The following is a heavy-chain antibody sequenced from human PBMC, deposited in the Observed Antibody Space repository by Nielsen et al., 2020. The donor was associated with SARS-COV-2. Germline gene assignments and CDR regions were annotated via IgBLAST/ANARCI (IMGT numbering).Heavy chain of an antibody. D-gene: IGHD4-17*01. J-gene: IGHJ4*02. CDR1: GFIFSSYW. Sequence: GGSLRLSCAASGFIFSSYWMTWVRQAPGKGLEWVANIDQEGSEKFYVDSVKGRFTISRDNAKNSLHLQMNSLRAEDTAVYYCARDGGVGYGDHDYWGQGTLVTVSS. CDR2: IDQEGSEK. V-gene: IGHV3-7*01. CDR3: ARDGGVGYGDHDY.